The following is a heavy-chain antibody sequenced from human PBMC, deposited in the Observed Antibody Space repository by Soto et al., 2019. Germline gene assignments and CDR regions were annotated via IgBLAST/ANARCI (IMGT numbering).Heavy chain of an antibody. CDR3: ARHITXIVVVTSSWDYYYGMDV. CDR2: IIPIFGTA. CDR1: GGIFSSYA. V-gene: IGHV1-69*13. Sequence: GASVKVSCKASGGIFSSYAISWVRQAPGQGLEWMGGIIPIFGTANYAQKFQGRVTITADESTSTAYMELSSLRSEDTAVYYCARHITXIVVVTSSWDYYYGMDVWGQGTTVTVSS. D-gene: IGHD3-22*01. J-gene: IGHJ6*02.